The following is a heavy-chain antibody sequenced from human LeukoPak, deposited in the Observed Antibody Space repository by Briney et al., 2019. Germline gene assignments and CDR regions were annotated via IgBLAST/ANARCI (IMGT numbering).Heavy chain of an antibody. Sequence: GGSLRLSCAASGFTFSSYSMNWVRQAPGKGLGWVSSISSSSSYIYYADSVKGRFTISRDNAKNSLYLQMNSLRAEDTAVYYCARGTFDPWGQGTLVTVSS. V-gene: IGHV3-21*01. CDR1: GFTFSSYS. J-gene: IGHJ5*02. CDR2: ISSSSSYI. CDR3: ARGTFDP.